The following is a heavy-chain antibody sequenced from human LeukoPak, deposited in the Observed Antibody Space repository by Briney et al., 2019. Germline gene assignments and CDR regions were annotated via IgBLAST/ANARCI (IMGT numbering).Heavy chain of an antibody. CDR3: ARDYGDGGFDY. CDR2: IYYSGST. J-gene: IGHJ4*02. Sequence: PSETLSPTCTVSGGSISSYYWSWIRQPPGKGLEWIGYIYYSGSTNYNPSLKSRVTISVDTSKNQFSLKLSSVTAADTAVYYCARDYGDGGFDYWGQGTLVTVSS. D-gene: IGHD3-16*01. V-gene: IGHV4-59*01. CDR1: GGSISSYY.